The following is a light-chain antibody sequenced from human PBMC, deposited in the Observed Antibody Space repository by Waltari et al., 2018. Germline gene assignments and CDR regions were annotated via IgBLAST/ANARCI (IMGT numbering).Light chain of an antibody. CDR2: DVT. CDR3: SSYTSSSPVL. J-gene: IGLJ3*02. Sequence: QSALTQPASVSASPGPSITMSCSVTSSDGDLYEHVSWCQQHPSKAPKLMTYDVTIRPSGFSSRFSGSKSGNTASLTILGLQAEDEADYYCSSYTSSSPVLFGGGTKLTVL. CDR1: SSDGDLYEH. V-gene: IGLV2-14*03.